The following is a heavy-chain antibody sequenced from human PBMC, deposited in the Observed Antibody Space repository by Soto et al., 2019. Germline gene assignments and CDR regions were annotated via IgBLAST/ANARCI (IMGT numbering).Heavy chain of an antibody. CDR1: AGSVSGSSHY. CDR2: IDYSGST. CDR3: ARGGTSSRRAVAGYFHY. J-gene: IGHJ1*01. V-gene: IGHV4-61*01. D-gene: IGHD1-7*01. Sequence: QVQLQESGPGLVKPSETLSLTCSVSAGSVSGSSHYWNWIRQTPGKGLEWIGYIDYSGSTNYNPPLTTRVTISVDTSTTQFSLKLSSVTAADTAVYYCARGGTSSRRAVAGYFHYWGQGTQVTVSS.